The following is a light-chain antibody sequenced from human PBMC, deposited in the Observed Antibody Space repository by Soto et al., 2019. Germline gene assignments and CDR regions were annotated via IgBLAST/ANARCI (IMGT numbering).Light chain of an antibody. CDR1: SSNIGAGYD. J-gene: IGLJ1*01. V-gene: IGLV1-40*01. Sequence: QSVLTQPPSVSGAPGQRVNISCTGSSSNIGAGYDLHWYQHLPGTAPKLLIYDDSNRPSGVPDRFSGSRSGTSASLAITGLQADDEADYYCQSFDSSLSAYVFGTGTKLTVL. CDR2: DDS. CDR3: QSFDSSLSAYV.